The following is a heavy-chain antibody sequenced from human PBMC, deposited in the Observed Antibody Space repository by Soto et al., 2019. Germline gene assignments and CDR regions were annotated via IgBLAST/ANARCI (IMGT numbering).Heavy chain of an antibody. J-gene: IGHJ4*02. D-gene: IGHD3-10*01. V-gene: IGHV3-23*01. CDR2: ITSDGGNT. Sequence: EVQLLESGGGLVQPGGSLRLSCAASGFTFSSYAMTWVRQARGKGLEWVSTITSDGGNTCYVDSVKGRFTISRDNSKNTLYLQMNSLRAEDTAIYYCAKGRGGNNRYSFDYWGQGTLVTVSS. CDR3: AKGRGGNNRYSFDY. CDR1: GFTFSSYA.